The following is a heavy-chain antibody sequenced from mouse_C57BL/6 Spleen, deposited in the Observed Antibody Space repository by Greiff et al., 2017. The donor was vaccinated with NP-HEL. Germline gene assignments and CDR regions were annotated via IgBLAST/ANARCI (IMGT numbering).Heavy chain of an antibody. CDR3: ARRLWLYYLDY. CDR2: ISDGGSYT. J-gene: IGHJ2*01. CDR1: GFTFSSYA. D-gene: IGHD3-3*01. Sequence: EVNVVESGGGLVKPGGSLKLSCAASGFTFSSYAMSWVRQTPEKRLEWVATISDGGSYTYYPDNVKGRFTISRDNAKNNLYLQMSHLKSEDTAMYYCARRLWLYYLDYWGQGTTLTVSS. V-gene: IGHV5-4*03.